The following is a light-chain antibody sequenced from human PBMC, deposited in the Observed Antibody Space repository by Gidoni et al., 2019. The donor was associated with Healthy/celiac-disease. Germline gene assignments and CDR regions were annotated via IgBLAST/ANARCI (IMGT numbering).Light chain of an antibody. J-gene: IGLJ2*01. CDR3: CSYAGSSTFVV. CDR2: EGS. V-gene: IGLV2-23*01. Sequence: QSALTQPASVSGSPGPSITISCTGTSSDVGSYNLVSWYQQPPGKAPKLMSYEGSKRPSGVSNRFSGSKSGNTASLTISGLQAEDEADYYCCSYAGSSTFVVFGGGTKLTVL. CDR1: SSDVGSYNL.